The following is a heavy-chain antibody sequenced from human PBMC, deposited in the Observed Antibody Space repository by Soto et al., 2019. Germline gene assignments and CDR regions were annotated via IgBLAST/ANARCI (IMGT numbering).Heavy chain of an antibody. CDR1: GFTFSSSW. CDR3: ARGPTGWYGYDY. Sequence: EVQLVESGGGLVQPGGSLRLSCAASGFTFSSSWMHWVRQAPGKGLVWVSRIYSDGSRTNYADSVQGRFTISRDXXKXTLYLQMNSLRAEDTALYYCARGPTGWYGYDYWGQGTLVTVSS. D-gene: IGHD6-19*01. J-gene: IGHJ4*02. CDR2: IYSDGSRT. V-gene: IGHV3-74*01.